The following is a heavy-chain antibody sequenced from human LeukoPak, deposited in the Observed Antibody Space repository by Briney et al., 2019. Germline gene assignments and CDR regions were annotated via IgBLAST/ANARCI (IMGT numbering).Heavy chain of an antibody. CDR2: IKQDGSEK. V-gene: IGHV3-7*01. CDR1: GFTFSNYW. CDR3: ARVRGSWCLDC. J-gene: IGHJ4*02. Sequence: AGGSLRLSCAASGFTFSNYWMSWVRQAPGKGLEWVANIKQDGSEKYYVDSVKGRFTISKDNAKNSLYLQMNSLRADDTAVYYCARVRGSWCLDCWGQGTLVTVSS. D-gene: IGHD6-13*01.